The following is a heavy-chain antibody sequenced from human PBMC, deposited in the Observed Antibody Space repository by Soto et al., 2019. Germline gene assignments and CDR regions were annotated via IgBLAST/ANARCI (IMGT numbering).Heavy chain of an antibody. CDR2: INHSGST. CDR1: GGSFSGYY. D-gene: IGHD3-3*01. J-gene: IGHJ4*02. Sequence: KHSETLSLTCAVYGGSFSGYYWSWIRQPPGKGLEWIGEINHSGSTNYNPSLKSRVTISVDTSKNQFSLKLSSVTAADTAVYYCARVYYDFWSGYFSDYWGQGTLVTVSS. CDR3: ARVYYDFWSGYFSDY. V-gene: IGHV4-34*01.